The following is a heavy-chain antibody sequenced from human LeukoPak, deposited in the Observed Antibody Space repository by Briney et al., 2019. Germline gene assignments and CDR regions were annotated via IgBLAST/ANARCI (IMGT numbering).Heavy chain of an antibody. CDR1: GFTFNNAW. Sequence: GGSLRLSCAASGFTFNNAWMSWVRQAPGKGLEWVGHIRSKTDGGTTDYAAPVKGRFTISRDDSKNTLYLQMNSLNTEDTAVYYCARDGYGNNYMDVWGKGTTVTVSS. CDR2: IRSKTDGGTT. V-gene: IGHV3-15*01. CDR3: ARDGYGNNYMDV. J-gene: IGHJ6*03. D-gene: IGHD1/OR15-1a*01.